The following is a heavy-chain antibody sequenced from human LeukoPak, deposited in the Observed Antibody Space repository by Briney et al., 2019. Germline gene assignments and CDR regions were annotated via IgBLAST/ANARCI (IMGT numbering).Heavy chain of an antibody. Sequence: VASMKVSCKASGYTFTGYYMNWVRQAPGQGLEWMGRINPVNGGTEYAQKFQGRVTVTRDTSINTVYMELSRLTSDDTAVYYCARGYSSSWYGDYFDYWGQGTLVTVSS. J-gene: IGHJ4*02. D-gene: IGHD6-13*01. CDR2: INPVNGGT. V-gene: IGHV1-2*06. CDR3: ARGYSSSWYGDYFDY. CDR1: GYTFTGYY.